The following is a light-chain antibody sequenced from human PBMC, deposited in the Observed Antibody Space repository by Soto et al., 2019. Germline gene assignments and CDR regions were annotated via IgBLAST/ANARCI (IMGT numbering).Light chain of an antibody. J-gene: IGKJ4*01. CDR1: QSVSSY. V-gene: IGKV3-20*01. CDR3: EHSGSPPIT. Sequence: SLSVGTLSLYTEERATLSCRASQSVSSYLAWYQQKPGQAPRLLISDASDRATGIPDRFSGSGSGTDFTLTITRLQAEDLALYKCEHSGSPPITLAGG. CDR2: DAS.